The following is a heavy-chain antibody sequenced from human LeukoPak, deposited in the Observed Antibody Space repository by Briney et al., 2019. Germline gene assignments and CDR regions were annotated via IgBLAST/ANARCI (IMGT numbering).Heavy chain of an antibody. V-gene: IGHV3-30*04. Sequence: PGRSLRLSCAASGFTFSSYAMHWVRQAPGKGLEWVAVISYDGSNKYYADSVKGRFTISRDNSKNTLYLQMNSLRAEDTAVYYCARDDGDGPDYYDSSGYYTLIDYWGQGTLVTVSS. CDR3: ARDDGDGPDYYDSSGYYTLIDY. CDR2: ISYDGSNK. CDR1: GFTFSSYA. D-gene: IGHD3-22*01. J-gene: IGHJ4*02.